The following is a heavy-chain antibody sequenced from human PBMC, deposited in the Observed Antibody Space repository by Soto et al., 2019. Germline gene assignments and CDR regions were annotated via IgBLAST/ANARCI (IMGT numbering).Heavy chain of an antibody. V-gene: IGHV3-23*01. CDR3: ARGRGASSYFPFDC. Sequence: GGSLRLSCAASGFSFGDYAMTWVRQSPGKGLEWVSVIGDTTHYRDSVKGRFTVSRDNSQNTLYLQMNSLRAEDTAIYYCARGRGASSYFPFDCLGQGTLVTVSS. CDR1: GFSFGDYA. CDR2: IGDTT. J-gene: IGHJ4*02. D-gene: IGHD3-10*01.